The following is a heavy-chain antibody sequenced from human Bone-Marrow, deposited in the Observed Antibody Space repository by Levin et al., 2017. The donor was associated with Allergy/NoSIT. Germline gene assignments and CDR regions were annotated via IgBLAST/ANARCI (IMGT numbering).Heavy chain of an antibody. D-gene: IGHD5-12*01. J-gene: IGHJ4*02. CDR1: GFTFSSYE. CDR2: ISSSGSTI. CDR3: AKDYGATIRYFDY. Sequence: PGGSLRLSCAASGFTFSSYEMNWVRQAPGKGLEWVSYISSSGSTIYYADSVKGRFTISRDNSKNTLYVQMNSLRAEDTAVYYCAKDYGATIRYFDYWGQGTLVTVSS. V-gene: IGHV3-48*03.